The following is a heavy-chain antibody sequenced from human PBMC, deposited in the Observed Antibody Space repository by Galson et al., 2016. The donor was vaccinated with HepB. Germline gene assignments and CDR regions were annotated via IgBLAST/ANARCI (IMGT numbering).Heavy chain of an antibody. CDR3: AGGTGTGGYFDY. Sequence: SVTVSCKASGYTFTSYYMHWVRQAPGQGLEWMGIINPSGGSTSYAQKFQGRVTVTRDTSTSTAYMELSSLRSEDTAVYYCAGGTGTGGYFDYWGQGTLVTVSS. CDR2: INPSGGST. CDR1: GYTFTSYY. V-gene: IGHV1-46*01. J-gene: IGHJ4*02. D-gene: IGHD3/OR15-3a*01.